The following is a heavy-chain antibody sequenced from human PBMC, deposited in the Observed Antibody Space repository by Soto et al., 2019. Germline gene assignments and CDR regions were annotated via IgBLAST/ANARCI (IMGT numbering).Heavy chain of an antibody. D-gene: IGHD4-17*01. V-gene: IGHV4-30-2*01. CDR1: GVSISSGAYS. J-gene: IGHJ4*02. CDR3: ARLCDGDDVFDY. Sequence: SDTLSLTCAVSGVSISSGAYSWILIRQPPGKGLEWIGYIYHSGSTYYNPSLKSRVTISVDRSKNQFSLKLSSVTAPATAVYYWARLCDGDDVFDYWGQGTLVSVSS. CDR2: IYHSGST.